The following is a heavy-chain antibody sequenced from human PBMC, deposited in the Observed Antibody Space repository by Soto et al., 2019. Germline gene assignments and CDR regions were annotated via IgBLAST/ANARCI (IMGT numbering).Heavy chain of an antibody. J-gene: IGHJ4*02. CDR3: ARGGEPGGTGVVVPAAIRPGRIAAAGFPYY. Sequence: EVQLVETGGGLIQPGGSLRLSCAASGFTVSSNYMSWVRQAPGKGLEWVSVIYSGGSTYYADSVKGRFTISRDNSKNTLYLQRNSLRAEDTAVYYGARGGEPGGTGVVVPAAIRPGRIAAAGFPYYWGQGTLVTVSS. V-gene: IGHV3-53*02. D-gene: IGHD2-2*01. CDR1: GFTVSSNY. CDR2: IYSGGST.